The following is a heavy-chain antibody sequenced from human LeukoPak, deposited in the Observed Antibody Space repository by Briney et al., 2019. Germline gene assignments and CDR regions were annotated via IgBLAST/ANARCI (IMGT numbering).Heavy chain of an antibody. CDR2: IYYSGST. V-gene: IGHV4-59*01. CDR3: ARDQGTRYCSSTSCYAGGLDY. CDR1: GGSISSYY. Sequence: SETLSLTCTVSGGSISSYYWSWIRQPPGKGLEWIGYIYYSGSTNYNPSLKSRVTISVDTSKNQFSLKLSSVTAADTAVYYCARDQGTRYCSSTSCYAGGLDYWGQETLVTVSS. J-gene: IGHJ4*02. D-gene: IGHD2-2*01.